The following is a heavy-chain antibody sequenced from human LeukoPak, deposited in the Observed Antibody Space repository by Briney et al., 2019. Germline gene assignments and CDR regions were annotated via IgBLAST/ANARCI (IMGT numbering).Heavy chain of an antibody. CDR1: GYTFTSYG. D-gene: IGHD5-12*01. V-gene: IGHV1-18*01. CDR3: ARADEWGSYDYFDY. CDR2: ISAYKGNT. J-gene: IGHJ4*02. Sequence: ASVKVSCKASGYTFTSYGISWVRQAPGQGLEWMGWISAYKGNTDYAQKFQGRVTMTRDMSTSTVYMELSSLRSEDTAVYYCARADEWGSYDYFDYWGQGTLVTVSS.